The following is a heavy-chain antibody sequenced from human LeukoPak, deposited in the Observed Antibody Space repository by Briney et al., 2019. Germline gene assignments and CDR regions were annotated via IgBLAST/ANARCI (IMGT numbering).Heavy chain of an antibody. J-gene: IGHJ5*02. Sequence: ASVKVSCKASGYTFTGYYMHWVRQAPGQGLEWMGWINPNSGGTNYAQKFQGRVTMTRDTSISTAYMELSRLRSDDTAVYYCARVGSQGWLETQLSRWFDPWGQGTLVTVSS. CDR2: INPNSGGT. CDR1: GYTFTGYY. D-gene: IGHD6-19*01. CDR3: ARVGSQGWLETQLSRWFDP. V-gene: IGHV1-2*02.